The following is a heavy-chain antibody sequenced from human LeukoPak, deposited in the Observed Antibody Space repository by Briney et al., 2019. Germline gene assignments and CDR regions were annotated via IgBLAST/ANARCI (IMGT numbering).Heavy chain of an antibody. CDR1: GGSISSYY. CDR2: IYYSGST. V-gene: IGHV4-59*01. Sequence: SETLSLTCTVSGGSISSYYWSWIRQPPGKGLEWIGYIYYSGSTNYNPSLKSRVTISVDTSKDQFSLKLSSVTAADTAVYYCARVPTKRRQYFDYWGQGTLVTVSS. J-gene: IGHJ4*02. D-gene: IGHD5-24*01. CDR3: ARVPTKRRQYFDY.